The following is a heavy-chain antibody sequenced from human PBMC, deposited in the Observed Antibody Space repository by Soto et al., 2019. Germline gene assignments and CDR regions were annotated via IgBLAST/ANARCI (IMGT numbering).Heavy chain of an antibody. CDR3: ARAPYCGGGSCYSEGFDY. D-gene: IGHD2-15*01. CDR1: GGTFSIYT. Sequence: QVQLVQSGAEVKKPGSSVKVSCKASGGTFSIYTISWVRQAPGQGLEWMGRIIPILGMANYAQKFQGRVTITADKSPSQAYMELSSLRSEDTAVYYCARAPYCGGGSCYSEGFDYWGQGTLVTVSS. J-gene: IGHJ4*02. CDR2: IIPILGMA. V-gene: IGHV1-69*02.